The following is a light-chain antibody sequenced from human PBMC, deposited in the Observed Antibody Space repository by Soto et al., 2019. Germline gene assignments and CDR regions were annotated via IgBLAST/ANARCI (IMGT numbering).Light chain of an antibody. Sequence: EIVLTQSPVTLSLSQGERATLSCGASQSVSSSSLARYQQKPVLAPRLPIEDASSRATGIPDKFSGSGSGTDFTHTISRLEPEDFAVYYCQQYGSSVPAFGGGTKVEIK. V-gene: IGKV3D-20*01. J-gene: IGKJ4*01. CDR2: DAS. CDR3: QQYGSSVPA. CDR1: QSVSSSS.